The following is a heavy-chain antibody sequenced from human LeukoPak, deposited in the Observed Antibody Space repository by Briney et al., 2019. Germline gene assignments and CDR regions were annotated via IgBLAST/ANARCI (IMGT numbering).Heavy chain of an antibody. J-gene: IGHJ4*02. D-gene: IGHD4-17*01. Sequence: GASVIFSSKASGYTFTNYNIHWLRQAPGQGLEWMGIINPIGGSTNYAQKLQGRVTMTRDTSRSTVYMELSSLRSEDTAVYCCARGYDYGDYVGDFDYWGQGTLVTVCS. CDR1: GYTFTNYN. CDR2: INPIGGST. CDR3: ARGYDYGDYVGDFDY. V-gene: IGHV1-46*04.